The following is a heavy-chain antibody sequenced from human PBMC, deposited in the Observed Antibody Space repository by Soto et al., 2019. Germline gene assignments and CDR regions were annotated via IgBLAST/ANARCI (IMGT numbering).Heavy chain of an antibody. Sequence: EVQLVESGGGLVQPVGSLRLSCAASGFTFSRYWMHWVRQAPGKGLVWVSRIKTDGSSTSYADSVKGRFTISRDNTEKMLYLQMNSLIVEDTAIYYCAREPPCRACTGATDYWGQGTLVTVSS. CDR1: GFTFSRYW. D-gene: IGHD1-7*01. J-gene: IGHJ4*02. CDR3: AREPPCRACTGATDY. V-gene: IGHV3-74*01. CDR2: IKTDGSST.